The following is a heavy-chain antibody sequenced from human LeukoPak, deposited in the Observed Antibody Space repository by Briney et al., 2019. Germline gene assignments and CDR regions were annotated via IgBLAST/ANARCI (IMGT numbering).Heavy chain of an antibody. Sequence: GASVKVSCKASGYTFTSYGISWVRQAPGQGLEWMGWISAYNGNTNYAQKLQGRVTMTTDTSTSTAYMELRSLRSDDTAVYYCARGSSSGWYDPVPAFDIWGQETMVTVSS. CDR1: GYTFTSYG. V-gene: IGHV1-18*01. CDR2: ISAYNGNT. CDR3: ARGSSSGWYDPVPAFDI. J-gene: IGHJ3*02. D-gene: IGHD6-19*01.